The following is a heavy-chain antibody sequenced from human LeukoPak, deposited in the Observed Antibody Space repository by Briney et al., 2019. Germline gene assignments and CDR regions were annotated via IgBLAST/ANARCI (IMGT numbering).Heavy chain of an antibody. J-gene: IGHJ4*02. D-gene: IGHD3-3*01. CDR2: IYYSGST. CDR1: GGSISSHY. V-gene: IGHV4-59*11. CDR3: ARGGITIFGVAEYYFDY. Sequence: SETLSLTCTVSGGSISSHYWSWIRQPPGKGLEWIGYIYYSGSTNYNPSLKSRVTISADTSKNQFSLKLSSVTAADTAVYYCARGGITIFGVAEYYFDYWGQGTLVTVSS.